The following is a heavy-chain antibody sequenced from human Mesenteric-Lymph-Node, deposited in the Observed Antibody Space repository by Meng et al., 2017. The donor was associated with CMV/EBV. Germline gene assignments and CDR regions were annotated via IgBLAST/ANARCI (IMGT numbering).Heavy chain of an antibody. CDR1: GFTVSSNY. CDR2: IYSGGST. D-gene: IGHD2-2*01. J-gene: IGHJ4*02. CDR3: ARGFRKFVRGINIVVVPAASDY. Sequence: GGSLRLSCAASGFTVSSNYMSWVRQAPGKGLEWVSVIYSGGSTYYADSVKGRFTISRDNAKNSLYLQMNSLRAEDTAVYYCARGFRKFVRGINIVVVPAASDYWGQGTLVTVSS. V-gene: IGHV3-66*01.